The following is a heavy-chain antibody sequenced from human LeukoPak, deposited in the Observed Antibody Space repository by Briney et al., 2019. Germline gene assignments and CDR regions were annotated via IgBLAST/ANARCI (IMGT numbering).Heavy chain of an antibody. D-gene: IGHD3-16*01. J-gene: IGHJ4*02. CDR3: ARLFGGYRQTYFDY. Sequence: GESLKISCKASGYTFTGDWIGWVRQMPGKGLEWMGIIYPGDSDTKYNAPFQGQVTISADKSISTAYLQWSSLKASDAAIYYCARLFGGYRQTYFDYWGQGTLVTVSS. CDR1: GYTFTGDW. CDR2: IYPGDSDT. V-gene: IGHV5-51*01.